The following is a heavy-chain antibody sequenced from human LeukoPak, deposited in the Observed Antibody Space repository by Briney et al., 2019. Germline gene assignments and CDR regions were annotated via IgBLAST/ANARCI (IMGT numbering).Heavy chain of an antibody. V-gene: IGHV1-69*04. J-gene: IGHJ4*02. CDR3: ATEPSRSYSFDHLDF. CDR1: GGTFNNYA. CDR2: VVPMFGIR. D-gene: IGHD5-12*01. Sequence: SVKVSCKTSGGTFNNYAISWVRQTPGQGLEWMGRVVPMFGIRNYPQTFRGRVNITADKATNTVYMELRSLRAEDTAIYYCATEPSRSYSFDHLDFWGLGTPVTVSS.